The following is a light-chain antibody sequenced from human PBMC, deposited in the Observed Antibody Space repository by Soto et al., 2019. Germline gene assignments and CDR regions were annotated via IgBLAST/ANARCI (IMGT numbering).Light chain of an antibody. Sequence: DIQMTQSPSSLSASVGDRVTISCRASQSIGRFLNWYQQKPGKAPKLLIYASSTLQGGVPSSFRGSGSGTDFTLTISSLQPDDVATYFCQQSYRTPYTFGQGTKLDIK. CDR3: QQSYRTPYT. CDR2: ASS. V-gene: IGKV1-39*01. J-gene: IGKJ2*01. CDR1: QSIGRF.